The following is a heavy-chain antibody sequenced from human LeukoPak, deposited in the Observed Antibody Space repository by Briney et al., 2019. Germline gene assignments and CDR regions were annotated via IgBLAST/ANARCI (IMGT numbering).Heavy chain of an antibody. CDR1: GRTFSSYA. D-gene: IGHD6-19*01. Sequence: SVKVSCKASGRTFSSYAISWVRQAPGQGLEWMGGIISIFGTANYAQKFQGRVTITADESTSTAYMELSSLRSEDTAVYYCARALSGWYNAFDIWRQGTMVTVSS. CDR3: ARALSGWYNAFDI. J-gene: IGHJ3*02. V-gene: IGHV1-69*01. CDR2: IISIFGTA.